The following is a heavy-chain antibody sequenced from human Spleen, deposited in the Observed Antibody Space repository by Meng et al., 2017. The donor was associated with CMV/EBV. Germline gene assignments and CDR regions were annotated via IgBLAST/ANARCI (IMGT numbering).Heavy chain of an antibody. CDR2: IYSSGST. Sequence: SETLSLTCTVSGGSVSSGSYYWSWIRQPPGKRLEWIGYIYSSGSTNFNPSLKSRVTISVDTSKNQFSLKLSSVTAADTAVYYCARDTTAGVPAAIGWFDPWGQGTLVTVSS. CDR1: GGSVSSGSYY. D-gene: IGHD2-2*01. V-gene: IGHV4-61*01. J-gene: IGHJ5*02. CDR3: ARDTTAGVPAAIGWFDP.